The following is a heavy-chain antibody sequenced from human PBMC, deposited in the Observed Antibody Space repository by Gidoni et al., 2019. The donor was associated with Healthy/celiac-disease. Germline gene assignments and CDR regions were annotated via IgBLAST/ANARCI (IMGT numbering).Heavy chain of an antibody. CDR1: GGTFSSYA. CDR3: ARSGSGWYPNFDY. V-gene: IGHV1-69*01. CDR2: ILPIFGTQ. J-gene: IGHJ4*02. D-gene: IGHD6-19*01. Sequence: QVQLVQSGAEVKKPGSSVKVSCKASGGTFSSYAISWVRQAPGQVLVWMGGILPIFGTQNYAQKCQVRVTITADESTSTAYMGLGSLRSEYTAVYYCARSGSGWYPNFDYWGQGTLVTVSS.